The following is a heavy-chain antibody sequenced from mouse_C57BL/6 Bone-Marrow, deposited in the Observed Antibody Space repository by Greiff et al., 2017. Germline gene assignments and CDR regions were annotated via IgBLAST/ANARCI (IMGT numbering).Heavy chain of an antibody. CDR2: INPGSGGT. J-gene: IGHJ2*01. CDR3: ARRGVYGSSLFDY. V-gene: IGHV1-54*01. Sequence: QVQLKESGAELVRPGTSVKVSCKASGYAFTNYLIEWVKQRPGQGLEWIGVINPGSGGTNYNEKFKGKATLTADKSSSPAYMQLSSLTSEDSAVYFCARRGVYGSSLFDYWGQGTTLTVSS. D-gene: IGHD1-1*01. CDR1: GYAFTNYL.